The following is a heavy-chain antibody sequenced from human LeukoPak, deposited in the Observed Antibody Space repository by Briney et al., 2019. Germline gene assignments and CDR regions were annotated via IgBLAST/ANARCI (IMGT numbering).Heavy chain of an antibody. V-gene: IGHV3-7*01. Sequence: PGGTLRLSCAASGFTFTNYWMSWVRQTPGKGLEWVANIKQNGSQIFYADPVKGRFNISRDSAKSPVYLQMNNVRAEDTAVYHCARIGYSSSSFDFWGQGTLVTVSS. D-gene: IGHD6-6*01. CDR1: GFTFTNYW. J-gene: IGHJ4*02. CDR3: ARIGYSSSSFDF. CDR2: IKQNGSQI.